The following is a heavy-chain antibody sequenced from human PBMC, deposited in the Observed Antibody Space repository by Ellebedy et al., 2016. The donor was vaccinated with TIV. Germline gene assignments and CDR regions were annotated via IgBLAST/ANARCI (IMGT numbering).Heavy chain of an antibody. D-gene: IGHD4-17*01. V-gene: IGHV3-21*01. CDR2: ISSSSSYI. CDR3: ARDYYGDYSG. CDR1: GFTFSSYS. J-gene: IGHJ6*02. Sequence: GESLKISCAASGFTFSSYSMNWVRQAPGKGLEWVSSISSSSSYIYYADSVKGRFTISRDNAKNSLYLQMNSLRAEDTAVYYCARDYYGDYSGWGQGTTVTVSS.